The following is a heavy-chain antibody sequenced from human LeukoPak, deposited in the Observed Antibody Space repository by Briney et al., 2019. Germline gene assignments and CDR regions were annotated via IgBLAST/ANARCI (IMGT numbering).Heavy chain of an antibody. V-gene: IGHV3-23*01. D-gene: IGHD3-10*01. CDR3: ASGDSSAY. CDR1: GFTFSSYA. J-gene: IGHJ4*02. Sequence: GGSLRLSCAASGFTFSSYAMIWVRQAPGKRLEWVSFIGGGGGSIYYADSVKGRFTISRDNSKNTLYLQMNSLRAEDTAVYYCASGDSSAYWGQGTLVTVSS. CDR2: IGGGGGSI.